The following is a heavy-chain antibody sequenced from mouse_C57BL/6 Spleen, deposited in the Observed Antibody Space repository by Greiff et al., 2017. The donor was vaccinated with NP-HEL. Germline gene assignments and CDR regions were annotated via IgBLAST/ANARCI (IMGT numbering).Heavy chain of an antibody. Sequence: QVQLQQPGAELVKPGASVKLSCKASGYTFTSYWMQWVKQRPGQGLEWIGEIDPSDSYTNYNQKFKGKATLTVDTSSSTAYMQRSSLTSEDSAVYYCARGWDVHFDYWGQGTTLTVSS. J-gene: IGHJ2*01. CDR3: ARGWDVHFDY. V-gene: IGHV1-50*01. CDR1: GYTFTSYW. D-gene: IGHD4-1*01. CDR2: IDPSDSYT.